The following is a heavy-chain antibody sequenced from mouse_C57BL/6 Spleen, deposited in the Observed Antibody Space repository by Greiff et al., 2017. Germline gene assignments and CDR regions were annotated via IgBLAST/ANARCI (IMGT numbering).Heavy chain of an antibody. J-gene: IGHJ3*01. CDR2: LNPGNGGT. V-gene: IGHV1-53*01. CDR3: ASYDYDGAWFAY. D-gene: IGHD2-4*01. Sequence: VQLQQPGTELVKPGASVKLSCKASGYTFTSYWMHWVKQRPGQGLEWIGKLNPGNGGTNYNEKFKSKATLTGDKSSSTAYMQLSSLTSEDSAVYYCASYDYDGAWFAYWGQGTLVTVSA. CDR1: GYTFTSYW.